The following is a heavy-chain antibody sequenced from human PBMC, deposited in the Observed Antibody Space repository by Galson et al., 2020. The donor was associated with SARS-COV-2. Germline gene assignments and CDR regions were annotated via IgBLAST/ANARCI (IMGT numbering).Heavy chain of an antibody. Sequence: SETLSLTCTVSGGSISSYYWSWIRQPPGKGLEWIGYIYYSGSTNYNPSLKSRVTISVDTSKNQFSLKLSSVTAADTAVYYCARLPHPMAGSCFDPWGQGTLVTVSS. D-gene: IGHD6-19*01. J-gene: IGHJ5*02. CDR3: ARLPHPMAGSCFDP. V-gene: IGHV4-59*08. CDR2: IYYSGST. CDR1: GGSISSYY.